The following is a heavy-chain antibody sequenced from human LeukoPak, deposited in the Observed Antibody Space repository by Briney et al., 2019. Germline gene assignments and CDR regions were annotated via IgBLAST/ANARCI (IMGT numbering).Heavy chain of an antibody. CDR3: ARDGGYYYDT. V-gene: IGHV3-30*04. J-gene: IGHJ4*02. CDR1: GFTFSSYA. CDR2: ISYDGSYK. D-gene: IGHD3-22*01. Sequence: PGGSLRLSCEASGFTFSSYAMHWVRQAPGKGLEWVAVISYDGSYKYYADSVKGRFTISRDNSKNTLYLQMSSLRADDTAVYYCARDGGYYYDTWGQGTLVTVSS.